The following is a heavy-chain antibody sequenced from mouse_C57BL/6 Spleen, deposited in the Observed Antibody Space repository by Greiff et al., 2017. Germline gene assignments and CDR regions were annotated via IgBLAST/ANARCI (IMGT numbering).Heavy chain of an antibody. D-gene: IGHD3-1*01. CDR2: IDPSDSET. J-gene: IGHJ2*01. V-gene: IGHV1-52*01. CDR1: GYTFTSYW. CDR3: ARKLGTGYFDY. Sequence: VQLQQPGAELVRPGSSVKLSCKASGYTFTSYWMHWVKQRPIQGLEWIGNIDPSDSETHYNQKFKDKATLTVDKSSSTAYMQLSSLTSEDSAVYYCARKLGTGYFDYWGQGTTLTVSS.